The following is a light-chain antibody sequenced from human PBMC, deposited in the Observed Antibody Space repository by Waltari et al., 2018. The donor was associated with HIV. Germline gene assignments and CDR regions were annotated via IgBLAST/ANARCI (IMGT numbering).Light chain of an antibody. V-gene: IGLV1-44*01. Sequence: QSVLPHPPSPSATPGQRVTMSCSGSRSNLGSPPVCCYPQLPGTAPKLLIYNNNQRPSGVPDRCSGSKSGTSASLAISGLQSEDEADYYCAAWDGSLNGRMFGGGTKLTVL. CDR3: AAWDGSLNGRM. J-gene: IGLJ3*02. CDR1: RSNLGSPP. CDR2: NNN.